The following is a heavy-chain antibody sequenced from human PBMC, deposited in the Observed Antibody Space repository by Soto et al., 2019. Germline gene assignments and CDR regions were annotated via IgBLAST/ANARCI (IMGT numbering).Heavy chain of an antibody. Sequence: SETLSLTCTVSGGSISSYYLSWIRQPPGKGLEWIGYIYYSGSTNYNPSLKSRVTISVDTSRNQFSLKLSSVTAADTAVYYCARSLSGYCSGGSCYYYYYMDVWGKGTTVTVSS. D-gene: IGHD2-15*01. CDR1: GGSISSYY. CDR3: ARSLSGYCSGGSCYYYYYMDV. J-gene: IGHJ6*03. CDR2: IYYSGST. V-gene: IGHV4-59*01.